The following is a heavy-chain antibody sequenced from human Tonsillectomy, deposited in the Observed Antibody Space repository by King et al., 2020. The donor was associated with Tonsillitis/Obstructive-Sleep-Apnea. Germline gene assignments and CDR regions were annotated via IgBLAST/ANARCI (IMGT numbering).Heavy chain of an antibody. J-gene: IGHJ4*02. CDR2: LSGSGGST. Sequence: VQLVESGGGLVQPGGSLRLSCAASGFTFSSYAMSWVRQAPGKGLEWVSVLSGSGGSTYYADSVKGRFTISRDNSKNTLYLQMSRLRAEDTAVYYCAKEPRQYDILTGPLDYWGQGTLVTVSS. D-gene: IGHD3-9*01. CDR1: GFTFSSYA. V-gene: IGHV3-23*04. CDR3: AKEPRQYDILTGPLDY.